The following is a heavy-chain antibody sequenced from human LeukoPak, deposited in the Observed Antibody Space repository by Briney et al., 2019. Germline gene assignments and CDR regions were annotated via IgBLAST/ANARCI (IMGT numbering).Heavy chain of an antibody. CDR3: ARQISDYYYYYMDV. CDR1: GGSISTSAFY. D-gene: IGHD2/OR15-2a*01. V-gene: IGHV4-39*01. J-gene: IGHJ6*03. Sequence: PSETLSLTCTVSGGSISTSAFYWGWIRQPPGKGLEWIGSIYDSGNEFYNPSLKSRVTISADTSKNQFSLKLNSVTAADTAMYHCARQISDYYYYYMDVWGEGITVTVSS. CDR2: IYDSGNE.